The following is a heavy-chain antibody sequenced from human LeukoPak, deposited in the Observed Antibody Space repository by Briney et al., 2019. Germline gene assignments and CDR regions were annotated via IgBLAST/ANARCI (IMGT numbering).Heavy chain of an antibody. J-gene: IGHJ5*02. D-gene: IGHD6-13*01. Sequence: PSETLSLTCAVYGGSFSGYYWSWIRQPPGKGLEWIGEINHSGSTNYNPSLKSRVTISVDTSKNQFSLKLSSVTAADTAVYYCARGYSSSWSSWFDPWGQGTLVTVSS. V-gene: IGHV4-34*01. CDR2: INHSGST. CDR1: GGSFSGYY. CDR3: ARGYSSSWSSWFDP.